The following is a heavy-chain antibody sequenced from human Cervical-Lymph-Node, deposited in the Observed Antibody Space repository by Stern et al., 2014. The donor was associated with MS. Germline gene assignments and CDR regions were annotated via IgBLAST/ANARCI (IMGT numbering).Heavy chain of an antibody. Sequence: QVKLVQSGPKVEKPAASVKVTCKVSGYTLTTYEVDVVRQPPGQGLAWKGIVNPSGGSTSYAQKFQGRVTMTRDPSTSTVYMELSSLRSEDTAVYYCARGLRSGKIPDYWGQGTLVTVSS. CDR3: ARGLRSGKIPDY. J-gene: IGHJ4*02. D-gene: IGHD2-21*01. CDR1: GYTLTTYE. V-gene: IGHV1-46*01. CDR2: VNPSGGST.